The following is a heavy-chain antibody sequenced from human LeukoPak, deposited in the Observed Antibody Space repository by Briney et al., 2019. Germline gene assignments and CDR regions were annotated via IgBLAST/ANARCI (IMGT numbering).Heavy chain of an antibody. CDR1: GYTFTSYY. CDR2: INPSGGST. V-gene: IGHV1-46*01. Sequence: ASVKVSCKASGYTFTSYYMHWVRQAPGQGLEWMGIINPSGGSTSYAQKFQGRVTMTRVTSTSTVYMELSSLRSEDTAVYYCARDPNRQQLALFYFDYWGQGTLVTVSS. J-gene: IGHJ4*02. D-gene: IGHD6-13*01. CDR3: ARDPNRQQLALFYFDY.